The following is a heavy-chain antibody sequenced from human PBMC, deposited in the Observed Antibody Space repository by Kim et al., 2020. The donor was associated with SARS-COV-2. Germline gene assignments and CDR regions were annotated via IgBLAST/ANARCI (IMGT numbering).Heavy chain of an antibody. D-gene: IGHD2-2*02. V-gene: IGHV3-23*01. Sequence: ASGKGRLTISRDNSNNTLYLQMNSLRDEDTAVYYCAKGDCSSTSCYTTDYWGRGTLVTVSS. CDR3: AKGDCSSTSCYTTDY. J-gene: IGHJ4*02.